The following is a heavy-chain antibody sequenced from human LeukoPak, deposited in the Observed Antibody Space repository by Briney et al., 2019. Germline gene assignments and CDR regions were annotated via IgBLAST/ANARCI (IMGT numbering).Heavy chain of an antibody. V-gene: IGHV3-23*01. D-gene: IGHD6-6*01. CDR1: GFTCSSFG. CDR2: ISGSGGRT. Sequence: GGSLRLSCAASGFTCSSFGMSWVRQAPGLGREWVSGISGSGGRTYYADSGRGRFTISRDNSKHTLYLQMNSLRVDATAIYHCAKDKGRILIAAPKDALDNWGQGTTVAVSS. CDR3: AKDKGRILIAAPKDALDN. J-gene: IGHJ3*02.